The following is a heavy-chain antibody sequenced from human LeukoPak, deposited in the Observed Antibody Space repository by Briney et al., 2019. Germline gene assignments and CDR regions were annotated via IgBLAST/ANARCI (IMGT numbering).Heavy chain of an antibody. V-gene: IGHV1-2*02. CDR2: INPNSGGT. CDR3: ARGPDRRITIFGVVIYNWFDP. Sequence: ASVKVSCKASGYTFTGYYMHWVRQAPGQGLEWMGWINPNSGGTNYAQKFQGRVTMTRNTSISTAYMELSSLRSEDTAVYYCARGPDRRITIFGVVIYNWFDPWGQGTLVTVSS. J-gene: IGHJ5*02. D-gene: IGHD3-3*01. CDR1: GYTFTGYY.